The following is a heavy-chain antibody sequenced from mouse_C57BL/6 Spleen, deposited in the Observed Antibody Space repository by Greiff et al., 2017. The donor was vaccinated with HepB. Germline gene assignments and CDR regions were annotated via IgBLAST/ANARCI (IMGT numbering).Heavy chain of an antibody. CDR3: ARPLLLYYAMDY. J-gene: IGHJ4*01. D-gene: IGHD1-1*01. V-gene: IGHV5-17*01. CDR1: GFTFSDYG. Sequence: EVMLVESGGGLVKPGGSLKLSCAASGFTFSDYGMHWVRQAPEKGLEWVVYISSGSSTIYYADTVKGRFTISRDNAKNTLFLQMTSLRSEDTAMYYCARPLLLYYAMDYWGQGTSVTVSS. CDR2: ISSGSSTI.